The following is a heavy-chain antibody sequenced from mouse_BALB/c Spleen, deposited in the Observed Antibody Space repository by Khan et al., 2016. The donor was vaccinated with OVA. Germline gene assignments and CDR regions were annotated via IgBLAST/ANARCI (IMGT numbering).Heavy chain of an antibody. D-gene: IGHD2-10*02. CDR3: AGEYCMSASWFAY. CDR1: GYTFTNYG. Sequence: QIQLVQSGPELKKPGETVKISCKASGYTFTNYGMNWVKQAPGKGLKWMGWINTNTGEPTFAEEFKERFAFSLETSASTAYLQINSLKNEDTATXFSAGEYCMSASWFAYWGQGTLFTVSA. CDR2: INTNTGEP. J-gene: IGHJ3*01. V-gene: IGHV9-3*02.